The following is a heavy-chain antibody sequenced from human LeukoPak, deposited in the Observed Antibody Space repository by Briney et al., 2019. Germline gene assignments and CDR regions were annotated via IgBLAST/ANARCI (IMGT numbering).Heavy chain of an antibody. J-gene: IGHJ4*02. Sequence: GGSLRLSCAASGFTFSSYSMNWVRQAPGKGLEWVSSITSSGRYIYYADSVKGRFTVSRDNSKNSLYLQMSSLTAADTAVYYCAKDRSIGTYYTFDHWGQGTLVTVSS. CDR3: AKDRSIGTYYTFDH. CDR1: GFTFSSYS. D-gene: IGHD1-26*01. V-gene: IGHV3-21*04. CDR2: ITSSGRYI.